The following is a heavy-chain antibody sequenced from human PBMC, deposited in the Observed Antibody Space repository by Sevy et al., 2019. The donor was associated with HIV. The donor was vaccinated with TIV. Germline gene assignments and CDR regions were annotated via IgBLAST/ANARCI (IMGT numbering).Heavy chain of an antibody. CDR2: IQRDGSNK. CDR3: VKYSVTRIYYFYYGMDV. V-gene: IGHV3-30*02. D-gene: IGHD4-4*01. Sequence: GGSLRLSCAASGFTFSNYDMHWVRQAPGKGLEWVTFIQRDGSNKYYAESVKGRFTISRDNSKNTLSLQMNSLRPEDTAVYYCVKYSVTRIYYFYYGMDVWGQGTTVTVSS. J-gene: IGHJ6*02. CDR1: GFTFSNYD.